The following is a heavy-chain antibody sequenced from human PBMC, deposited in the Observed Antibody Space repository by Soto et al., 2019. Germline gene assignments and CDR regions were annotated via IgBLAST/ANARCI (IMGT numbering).Heavy chain of an antibody. J-gene: IGHJ6*02. CDR2: IHYSGST. CDR1: GGSISSSSNH. V-gene: IGHV4-31*03. Sequence: SETLSLTCTVSGGSISSSSNHWSWIRQHPGKGLEWIGYIHYSGSTYYNPSLKSRVTISVDTSKNQFSLKLSSVTAADTAVYYCARDLTTHNKALDPRRDPYGMDVWGQGTTVTVSS. CDR3: ARDLTTHNKALDPRRDPYGMDV. D-gene: IGHD1-1*01.